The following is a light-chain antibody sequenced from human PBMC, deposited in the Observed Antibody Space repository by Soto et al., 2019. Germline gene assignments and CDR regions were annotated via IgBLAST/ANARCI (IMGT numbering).Light chain of an antibody. CDR2: EVC. J-gene: IGLJ1*01. CDR1: SSDIGGYSY. Sequence: QSVLTQPPSASGSPGQSVTISCSGTSSDIGGYSYVSWYQHHPGKAPKLMIYEVCKRPSGVPDRFSGSKSGNTASLTVSGLQAEDEADYYCSSYANSNNYVFGTGTKVTVL. CDR3: SSYANSNNYV. V-gene: IGLV2-8*01.